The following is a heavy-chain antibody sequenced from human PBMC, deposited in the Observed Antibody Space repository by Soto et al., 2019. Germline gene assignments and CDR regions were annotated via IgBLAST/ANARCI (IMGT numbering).Heavy chain of an antibody. V-gene: IGHV3-21*01. CDR1: GFTFSSYS. CDR3: ARQSRQRPSDY. CDR2: ISSSSSYI. J-gene: IGHJ4*02. Sequence: GGSLRLSCAASGFTFSSYSMNWVRQAPGKGPEWVSSISSSSSYIYYADSVKGRFTISRGNAKNSLYLQMNSLRAEDTAVYYCARQSRQRPSDYWGQGTLVTVSS.